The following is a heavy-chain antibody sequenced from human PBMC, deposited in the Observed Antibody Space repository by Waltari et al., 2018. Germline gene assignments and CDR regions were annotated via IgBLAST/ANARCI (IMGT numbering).Heavy chain of an antibody. Sequence: QVQLQESGPGLVKPSETLSLMCTAPGGSIRGYSWSWIRQPPGKGLEWIAYIYYTGTINYNPSLKSRVTLSVDTSKNQFSLKLNSMTAADTAVYYCARVSWSTGNYYYFYIDVWGKGTTVTVSS. CDR3: ARVSWSTGNYYYFYIDV. V-gene: IGHV4-59*13. J-gene: IGHJ6*03. CDR2: IYYTGTI. D-gene: IGHD3-10*01. CDR1: GGSIRGYS.